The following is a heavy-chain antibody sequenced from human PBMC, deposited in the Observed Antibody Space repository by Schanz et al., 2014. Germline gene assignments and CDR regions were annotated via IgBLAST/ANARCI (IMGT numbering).Heavy chain of an antibody. J-gene: IGHJ4*02. CDR2: IIPILGIA. CDR1: GGTFNSYT. CDR3: ARGYGDSPTDF. D-gene: IGHD4-17*01. V-gene: IGHV1-69*02. Sequence: QVQLVQSGAEVKKPGSSMKVSCKASGGTFNSYTISWVRQAPGQGLEWMGRIIPILGIANYAQNFQGRVTITADKSTFTAYMDVSSLRSEDTAVYYCARGYGDSPTDFWGQGTQVTVSS.